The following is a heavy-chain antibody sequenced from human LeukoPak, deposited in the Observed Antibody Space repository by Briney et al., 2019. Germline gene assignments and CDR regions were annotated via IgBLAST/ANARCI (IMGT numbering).Heavy chain of an antibody. J-gene: IGHJ4*02. V-gene: IGHV3-30*18. D-gene: IGHD3-9*01. CDR1: GFTFSSYG. Sequence: PGGSLRLSCAASGFTFSSYGMHWVRQAPGKGLEWVAVISYDGSNKYYADSVKGRFTISRDNSKNTLYLQMNSLRAEDTAVYYCAKDILTGSRGDYWGQGTLVTVSS. CDR3: AKDILTGSRGDY. CDR2: ISYDGSNK.